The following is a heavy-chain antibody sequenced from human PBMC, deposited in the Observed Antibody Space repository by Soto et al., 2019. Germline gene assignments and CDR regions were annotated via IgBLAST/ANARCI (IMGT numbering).Heavy chain of an antibody. CDR1: GYRFTSYW. CDR3: ARRANQYSSSYDY. CDR2: IDPSDSYT. D-gene: IGHD6-6*01. Sequence: GESLKISCKGSGYRFTSYWISWVRQMPGKGLEWMGRIDPSDSYTNYSPSFQGHVTILADKSISTAYLQWSSLKASDTAMYYCARRANQYSSSYDYWGQGTLVTVSS. V-gene: IGHV5-10-1*01. J-gene: IGHJ4*02.